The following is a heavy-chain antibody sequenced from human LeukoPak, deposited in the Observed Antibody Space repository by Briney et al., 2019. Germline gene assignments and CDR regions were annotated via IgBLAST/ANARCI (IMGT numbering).Heavy chain of an antibody. V-gene: IGHV4-34*01. CDR1: GGSFSGYY. J-gene: IGHJ4*02. Sequence: SETLSLTCAVYGGSFSGYYWSWIRQPPGKGLEWIGEINHSGSTNYNPSLKSRVTISVDTSKNQFSLKLSSVTAADTAVYYCARGDRMVATYFDYWGQGTLVTVSS. CDR3: ARGDRMVATYFDY. CDR2: INHSGST. D-gene: IGHD5-12*01.